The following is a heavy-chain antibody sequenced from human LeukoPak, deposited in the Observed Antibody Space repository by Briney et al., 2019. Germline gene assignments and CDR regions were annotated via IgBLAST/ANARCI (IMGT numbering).Heavy chain of an antibody. CDR2: IYNSRST. Sequence: PSETLSLTCTVSGGSISSGGYYWSWLRQHPGKGLKWIGYIYNSRSTYYNPSLKSRVTISVDTSKNQFSLKLSSVSAADTAVYYCAGLRGRPHAFDIWGQGTVVTVSS. J-gene: IGHJ3*02. D-gene: IGHD5-12*01. V-gene: IGHV4-31*03. CDR3: AGLRGRPHAFDI. CDR1: GGSISSGGYY.